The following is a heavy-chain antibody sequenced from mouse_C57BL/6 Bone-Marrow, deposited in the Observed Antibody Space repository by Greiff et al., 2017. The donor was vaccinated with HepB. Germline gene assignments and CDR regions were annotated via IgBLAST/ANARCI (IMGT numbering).Heavy chain of an antibody. CDR1: GFSLTSYG. D-gene: IGHD1-1*01. V-gene: IGHV2-6-1*01. J-gene: IGHJ4*01. Sequence: VMLVESGPGLVAPSQSLSITCTVSGFSLTSYGVHWVRQPPGKGLEWLVVIWSDGSTTYNSALKSRLSISKDNSKSQVFLKMNSLQTDDTAMYYCARHKLRYLYAMDYWGQGTSVTVSS. CDR3: ARHKLRYLYAMDY. CDR2: IWSDGST.